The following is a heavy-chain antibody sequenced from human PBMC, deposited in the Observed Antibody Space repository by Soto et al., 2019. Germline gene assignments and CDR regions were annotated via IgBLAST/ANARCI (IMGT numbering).Heavy chain of an antibody. J-gene: IGHJ4*02. CDR1: GGSISSYY. D-gene: IGHD4-17*01. CDR2: IYYSGST. CDR3: ARVGDYGFLFDY. V-gene: IGHV4-59*01. Sequence: SETLSLTCTGSGGSISSYYWSWIRQPPGKGLEWIGYIYYSGSTNYNPSLKSRVTISVDTSKNQFSLKLSSVTAADTAVYYCARVGDYGFLFDYWGQGTLVPVSS.